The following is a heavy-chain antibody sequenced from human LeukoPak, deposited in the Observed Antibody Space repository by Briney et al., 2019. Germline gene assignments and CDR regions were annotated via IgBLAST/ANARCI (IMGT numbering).Heavy chain of an antibody. CDR2: IYPSDSDA. CDR1: GYSFTDYG. V-gene: IGHV5-51*01. CDR3: ARPGRGALFEY. J-gene: IGHJ4*02. Sequence: GESLKISCKVSGYSFTDYGIGWGRQMPGKGLEWMGIIYPSDSDAKYSPSFQGHVSISADKSITTAYPQWSSLKASDTAMYYCARPGRGALFEYWGQGTLVTVSS. D-gene: IGHD3-10*01.